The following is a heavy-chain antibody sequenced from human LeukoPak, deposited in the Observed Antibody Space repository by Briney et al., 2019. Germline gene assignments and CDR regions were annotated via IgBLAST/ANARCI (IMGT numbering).Heavy chain of an antibody. J-gene: IGHJ6*03. CDR1: GFTFSSYA. D-gene: IGHD2-15*01. V-gene: IGHV3-23*01. CDR3: AKAHCSGGSCYPYYYYYMDV. Sequence: GGSLRLSCAASGFTFSSYAMSWVRQAPGKGLEWVSAISGSGGSTYYADSVKGRFAISRDNSKNTLYLQMNSLRAEDTAVYYCAKAHCSGGSCYPYYYYYMDVWGKGTTVTVSS. CDR2: ISGSGGST.